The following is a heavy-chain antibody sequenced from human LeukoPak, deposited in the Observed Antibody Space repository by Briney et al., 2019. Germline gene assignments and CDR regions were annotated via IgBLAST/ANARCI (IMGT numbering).Heavy chain of an antibody. CDR3: ARGGDIEPLGMDV. V-gene: IGHV1-24*01. Sequence: ASVKVSCKVSGYTLTELSMHWVRQAPGKGLEWMGGFDPEDGETIYAQKFQGRVTMTTDTSTSTAYMELRSLRSDDTAVYYCARGGDIEPLGMDVWGQGTTVTVSS. J-gene: IGHJ6*02. CDR2: FDPEDGET. D-gene: IGHD2-21*02. CDR1: GYTLTELS.